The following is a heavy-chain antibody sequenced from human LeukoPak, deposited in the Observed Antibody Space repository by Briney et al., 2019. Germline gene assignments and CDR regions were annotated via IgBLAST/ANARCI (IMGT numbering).Heavy chain of an antibody. D-gene: IGHD4-17*01. CDR2: IYPNGAI. CDR1: GASISTYF. V-gene: IGHV4-4*07. CDR3: AREYGDQGTRNFDY. Sequence: SETLSLTCTVSGASISTYFWTWIRQPAGKGLEWIGRIYPNGAINYNPSLKSRVTMSVDTSKNQLSLKLISVTAADTAVYYCAREYGDQGTRNFDYWGQGGLVTVSS. J-gene: IGHJ4*02.